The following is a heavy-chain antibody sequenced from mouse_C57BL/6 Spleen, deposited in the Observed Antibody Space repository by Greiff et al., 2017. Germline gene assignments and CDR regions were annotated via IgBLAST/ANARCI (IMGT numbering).Heavy chain of an antibody. CDR2: IYPSDSET. Sequence: QVQLQQPGAELVRPGSSVKLSCKASGYTFTSYWMDWVKQRPGQGLEWIGNIYPSDSETHYNQKFKDKATLTVDKSSSTAYMQLSSLPSEDSAVYYCARSYDYPSWFAYWGQGTLVTVSA. CDR3: ARSYDYPSWFAY. J-gene: IGHJ3*01. CDR1: GYTFTSYW. V-gene: IGHV1-61*01. D-gene: IGHD2-4*01.